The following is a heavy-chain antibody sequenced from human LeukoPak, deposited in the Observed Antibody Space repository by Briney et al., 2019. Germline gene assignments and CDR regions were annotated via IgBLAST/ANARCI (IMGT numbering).Heavy chain of an antibody. Sequence: KPSETLSLTCSVSGGSVNTYYWSWIRQSAGKGLEWIGRIYTSGSTNYNPSLKSRVTMSVDTSKNQFSLKLSSVTAADTAVYYCARGEDYYYYYMDVWGKGTTVTVSS. CDR1: GGSVNTYY. J-gene: IGHJ6*03. V-gene: IGHV4-4*07. CDR2: IYTSGST. CDR3: ARGEDYYYYYMDV.